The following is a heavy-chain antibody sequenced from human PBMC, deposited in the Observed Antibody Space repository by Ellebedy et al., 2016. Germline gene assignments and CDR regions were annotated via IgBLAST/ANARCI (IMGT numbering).Heavy chain of an antibody. CDR1: GFTFSNAW. D-gene: IGHD6-13*01. J-gene: IGHJ4*02. V-gene: IGHV3-21*04. CDR2: ISSSSSYI. CDR3: ARGISAGLGRYYFDS. Sequence: GESLKISXAASGFTFSNAWMSWVRQAPGKGLEWVSSISSSSSYIYYADSVKGRFTISRDNAKNSLYLQMNSLRVEDTALYYCARGISAGLGRYYFDSWGQGTQVTVSS.